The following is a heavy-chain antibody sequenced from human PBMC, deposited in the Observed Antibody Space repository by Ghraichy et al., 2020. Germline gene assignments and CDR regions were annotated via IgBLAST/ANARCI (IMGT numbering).Heavy chain of an antibody. J-gene: IGHJ4*02. CDR3: ARLLSGSSWSYNTWAADY. CDR1: GGSISSSSYY. CDR2: IYYSGTT. D-gene: IGHD6-13*01. Sequence: SETLSLTCTVSGGSISSSSYYWGWIRQPPGKGLEWIGTIYYSGTTDHNPSLKGRFTISVDTSKNQFSLKLSSVTAADTAVYYCARLLSGSSWSYNTWAADYWGQGTLVTVSS. V-gene: IGHV4-39*01.